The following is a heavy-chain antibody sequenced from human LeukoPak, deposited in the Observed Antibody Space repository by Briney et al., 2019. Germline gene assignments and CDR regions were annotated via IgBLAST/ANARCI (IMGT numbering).Heavy chain of an antibody. V-gene: IGHV4-30-4*08. Sequence: SQTLSLTCTVSGGSISSGGYYWSWIRQHPGKGLEWIGYIYYSGSTYYNPSLKSRVTISVDTSKNQFSLKLSSVTAADTAVYYCARLTYYYDSSGYYLGSNTYYFDYWGQGTLVTVSS. CDR3: ARLTYYYDSSGYYLGSNTYYFDY. J-gene: IGHJ4*02. CDR1: GGSISSGGYY. D-gene: IGHD3-22*01. CDR2: IYYSGST.